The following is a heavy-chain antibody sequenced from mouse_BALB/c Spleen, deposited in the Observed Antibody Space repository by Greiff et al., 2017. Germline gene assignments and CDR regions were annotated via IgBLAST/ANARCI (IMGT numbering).Heavy chain of an antibody. D-gene: IGHD4-1*01. CDR3: AELGGLDY. CDR1: GYSITSDYA. J-gene: IGHJ2*01. Sequence: EVKLMESGPGLVKPSQSLSLTCTVTGYSITSDYAWNWIRQFPGNKLEWMGYISYSGSTSYNPSLKSRISITRDTSKNQFFLQLNSVTTEDTATYYCAELGGLDYWGQGTTLTVSS. V-gene: IGHV3-2*02. CDR2: ISYSGST.